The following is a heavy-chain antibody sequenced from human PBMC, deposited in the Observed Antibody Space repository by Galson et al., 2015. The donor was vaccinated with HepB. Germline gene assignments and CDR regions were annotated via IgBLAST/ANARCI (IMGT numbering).Heavy chain of an antibody. D-gene: IGHD3-22*01. CDR1: GFTFSSYA. V-gene: IGHV3-23*01. J-gene: IGHJ4*02. CDR2: ISGSGGSP. CDR3: AKESHLSSGWWFDY. Sequence: SLRLSCAASGFTFSSYAMSWVRQTPGKGLEWVSGISGSGGSPYYADSVKGRFTISRDNSKNTLYLQMNSLRAEDTAVYYCAKESHLSSGWWFDYWGQGALVTVSS.